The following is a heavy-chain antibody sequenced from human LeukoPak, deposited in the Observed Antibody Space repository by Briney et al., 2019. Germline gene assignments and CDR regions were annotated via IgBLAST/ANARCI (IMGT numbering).Heavy chain of an antibody. Sequence: GGSLRLSCAASGFTFDDYAMHWVRQAPGKGLEWVSGISWNSGGIGYADSVKGRFTVSRDNAKNSLYLQMNSLRPEDTAFYYCAKDSRYDSSGYTDYWGQGTLVTVSS. J-gene: IGHJ4*02. V-gene: IGHV3-9*01. CDR3: AKDSRYDSSGYTDY. D-gene: IGHD3-22*01. CDR1: GFTFDDYA. CDR2: ISWNSGGI.